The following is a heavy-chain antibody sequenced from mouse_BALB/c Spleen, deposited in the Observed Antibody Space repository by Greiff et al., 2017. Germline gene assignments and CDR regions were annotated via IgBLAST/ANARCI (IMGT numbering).Heavy chain of an antibody. CDR2: INPGSGGT. CDR3: ARGAGYGKFAY. J-gene: IGHJ3*01. Sequence: QVQLQQSGAELVRPGTSVKVSCKASGYAFTNYLIEWVKQRPGQGLEWIGVINPGSGGTNYNEKFKGKATLTADKSSSTAYMQLSSLTSDDSAVYFCARGAGYGKFAYWGQGTLVTVSA. V-gene: IGHV1-54*03. CDR1: GYAFTNYL. D-gene: IGHD2-10*02.